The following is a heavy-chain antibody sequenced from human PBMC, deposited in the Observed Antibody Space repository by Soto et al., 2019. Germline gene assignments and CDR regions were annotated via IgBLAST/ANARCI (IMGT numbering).Heavy chain of an antibody. J-gene: IGHJ6*02. CDR1: GFTFSSYG. CDR2: IWYDGSNK. V-gene: IGHV3-33*01. D-gene: IGHD2-8*01. Sequence: AGGSLRLSCAASGFTFSSYGMHWVRQAPGKGLEWVAVIWYDGSNKYYADSVKGRFTISRDNSKNTLYLQMNSLRAEDTAVYYCARDSGYCTNGVCPYYYYYGMDVWGQGTTVTVSS. CDR3: ARDSGYCTNGVCPYYYYYGMDV.